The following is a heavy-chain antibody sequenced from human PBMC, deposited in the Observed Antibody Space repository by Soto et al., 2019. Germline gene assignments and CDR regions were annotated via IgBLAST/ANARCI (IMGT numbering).Heavy chain of an antibody. Sequence: EVQLVESGGGLVKPGGSLRLSCAASGFTFSNAWMGWVRQAPGKGLEWVGRIKSKTDGGTTDYAAPVKGRFTISRDDSKNTLYLQTNSLKTEDTAVYYCTTGELRYSDFDYWGQGTLVTVSS. CDR1: GFTFSNAW. V-gene: IGHV3-15*01. CDR3: TTGELRYSDFDY. D-gene: IGHD1-26*01. J-gene: IGHJ4*02. CDR2: IKSKTDGGTT.